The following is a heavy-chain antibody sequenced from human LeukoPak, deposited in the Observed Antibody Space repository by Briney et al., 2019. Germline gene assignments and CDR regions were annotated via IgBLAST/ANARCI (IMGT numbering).Heavy chain of an antibody. J-gene: IGHJ4*02. CDR2: IKQDGGQI. D-gene: IGHD1-1*01. V-gene: IGHV3-7*01. CDR1: EFTLSSDW. Sequence: GASLRLACAASEFTLSSDWMSWVRQAPGKGLEWVANIKQDGGQIYYLDSVKGRFTVSRDNAKNSLYLQMNGLRAEDTAVYYCARLGARQMLEYWGQGTLVTVSS. CDR3: ARLGARQMLEY.